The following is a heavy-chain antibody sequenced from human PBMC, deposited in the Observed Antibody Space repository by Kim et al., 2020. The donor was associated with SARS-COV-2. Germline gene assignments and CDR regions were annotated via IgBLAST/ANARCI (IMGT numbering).Heavy chain of an antibody. CDR2: T. D-gene: IGHD1-26*01. Sequence: TYYADSVKGRFTISRDNSKNTLYLQMNSLRAEDTAVYYCARATTDDAFDIWGQGTMVTVSS. CDR3: ARATTDDAFDI. V-gene: IGHV3-23*01. J-gene: IGHJ3*02.